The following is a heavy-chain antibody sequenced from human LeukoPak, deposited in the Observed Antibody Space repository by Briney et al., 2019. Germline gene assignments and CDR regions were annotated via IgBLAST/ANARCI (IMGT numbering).Heavy chain of an antibody. Sequence: PGGSLRLSCAASGFTFDDYGMSWVRQAPGKGLEWVSGINWNGASTGYADSVKGRFTISRDNAKNSLYLQMNSLRAEDTALYYCARVPPTTTDYGDYLTRWDYFDYWGQGTLVTVSS. CDR3: ARVPPTTTDYGDYLTRWDYFDY. D-gene: IGHD4-17*01. CDR1: GFTFDDYG. CDR2: INWNGAST. V-gene: IGHV3-20*04. J-gene: IGHJ4*02.